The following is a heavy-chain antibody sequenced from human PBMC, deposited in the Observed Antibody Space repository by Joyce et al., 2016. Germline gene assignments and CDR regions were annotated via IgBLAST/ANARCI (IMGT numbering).Heavy chain of an antibody. D-gene: IGHD6-19*01. V-gene: IGHV4-34*01. CDR2: INNSGVT. CDR3: ARSQWLAPLMY. J-gene: IGHJ4*02. Sequence: QVQLQQWGAGLLKPSETLSLTCAVSGGPFRGFFWTGVRQPPGKGLEWIGDINNSGVTNYNPSRKTRVTFSVDTSKNQFSLKLTSLSAADTAVYYCARSQWLAPLMYWGQGTPVTVSS. CDR1: GGPFRGFF.